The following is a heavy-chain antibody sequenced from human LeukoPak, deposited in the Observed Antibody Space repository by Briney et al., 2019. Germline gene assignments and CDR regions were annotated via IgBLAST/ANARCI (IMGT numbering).Heavy chain of an antibody. V-gene: IGHV4-59*01. D-gene: IGHD2-15*01. J-gene: IGHJ5*02. CDR1: GGSISSYY. Sequence: SETLSLTCTVSGGSISSYYWSWIRQPPGKGLEWIGYIYYSGSTNYNPSLKSRVTISVDTSKNQFSLKLSSVTAADTAVYYCARSPDRYCSGGSCLRFDPWGQGTLVTVSS. CDR3: ARSPDRYCSGGSCLRFDP. CDR2: IYYSGST.